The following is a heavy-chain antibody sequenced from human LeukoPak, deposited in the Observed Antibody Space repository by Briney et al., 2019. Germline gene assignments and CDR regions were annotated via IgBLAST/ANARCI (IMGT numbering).Heavy chain of an antibody. CDR2: IWHDGSHK. Sequence: GGSLRLSCAASAFPFSSYGMHWVRQAPGKGLEWVAVIWHDGSHKYYADSVTGRFTISRDNSKNTLYLQMNSLRAEDTAIYYCASGVYSSGWYLDYWGQGTLVTVSS. D-gene: IGHD6-19*01. CDR1: AFPFSSYG. CDR3: ASGVYSSGWYLDY. J-gene: IGHJ4*02. V-gene: IGHV3-33*01.